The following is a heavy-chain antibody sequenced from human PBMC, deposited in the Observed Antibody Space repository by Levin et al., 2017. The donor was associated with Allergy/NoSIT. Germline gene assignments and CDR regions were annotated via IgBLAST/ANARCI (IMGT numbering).Heavy chain of an antibody. V-gene: IGHV4-39*07. CDR1: GGSISSSTYY. CDR3: ARWYYYDNSGYHRYFDL. J-gene: IGHJ2*01. Sequence: SETLSLTCTVSGGSISSSTYYWGWIRQPPRKGLEWIGNIYYSGITYNNPSLKSRVTISIDTSKNQFSLRLNSVTAADTAVYYCARWYYYDNSGYHRYFDLWGRGTLVTVSS. D-gene: IGHD3-22*01. CDR2: IYYSGIT.